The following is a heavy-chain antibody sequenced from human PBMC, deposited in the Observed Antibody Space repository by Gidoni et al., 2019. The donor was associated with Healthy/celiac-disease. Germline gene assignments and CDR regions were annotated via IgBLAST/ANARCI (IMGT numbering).Heavy chain of an antibody. CDR1: GFTFSSYA. J-gene: IGHJ4*02. D-gene: IGHD3-3*01. Sequence: EVQLLESGGGLVQPGGSLRLSCAASGFTFSSYAMSWVRQAPGKGLAWVSAISGSGGSTYYADSVKGRFTIARDNSKNTLYLQMNSLRAEDTAVYYCAKGGDTIFGVVITEFDYWGQGTLVTVSS. CDR2: ISGSGGST. CDR3: AKGGDTIFGVVITEFDY. V-gene: IGHV3-23*01.